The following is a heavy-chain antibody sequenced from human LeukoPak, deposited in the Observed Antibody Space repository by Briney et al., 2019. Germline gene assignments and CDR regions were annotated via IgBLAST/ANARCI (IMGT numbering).Heavy chain of an antibody. CDR2: ISSSGSTI. D-gene: IGHD3-10*01. Sequence: GGSLRLSCAASGFTFSSYWMSWVRQAPGKGLEWVSYISSSGSTIYYADSVKGRFTISRDNAKNSLYLQMNSLRAEDTAVYYCARDRRVRGAFDPWGQGTLVTVSS. J-gene: IGHJ5*02. CDR3: ARDRRVRGAFDP. CDR1: GFTFSSYW. V-gene: IGHV3-48*04.